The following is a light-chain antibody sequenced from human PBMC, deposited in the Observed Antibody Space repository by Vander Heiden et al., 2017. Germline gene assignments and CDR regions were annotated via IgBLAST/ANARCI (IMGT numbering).Light chain of an antibody. CDR2: GAS. CDR1: QSVSSSY. CDR3: QQYGSSRVT. V-gene: IGKV3-20*01. Sequence: EIVLTQSPGTLSLSPGERATLSCRASQSVSSSYLAWYQQKPGQPPRLLIYGASSRATGIPDRFSGSGSGTDFTLTISRLEPEDFAVYYCQQYGSSRVTFGGGTKVEIK. J-gene: IGKJ4*01.